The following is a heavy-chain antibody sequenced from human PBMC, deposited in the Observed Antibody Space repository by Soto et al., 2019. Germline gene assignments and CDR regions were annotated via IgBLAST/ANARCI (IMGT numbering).Heavy chain of an antibody. Sequence: EVQLVESGGGLVQPGGSLRLYCAASGFSVGDNYMKWVRQAPGKGLEWVSLIYSVGSTFYADSVKGRFTISRDNSKNTLFLQMNNLRVDDTAVYYCARDRGYRWGQGTMVTVSA. J-gene: IGHJ3*01. CDR3: ARDRGYR. CDR1: GFSVGDNY. V-gene: IGHV3-66*01. D-gene: IGHD5-12*01. CDR2: IYSVGST.